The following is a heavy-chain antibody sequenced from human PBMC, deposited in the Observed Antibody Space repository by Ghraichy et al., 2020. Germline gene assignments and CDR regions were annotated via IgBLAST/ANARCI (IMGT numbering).Heavy chain of an antibody. J-gene: IGHJ4*02. Sequence: SETLSLTCTVSGGSISSSSYYWGWIRQPPGKGLEWIGSIYYSGSTYYNPSLKSRVTISVDTSKNQFSLKLSSVTAADTAVYYCARRRYSSGWFIVDYWGQGTLVTVSS. V-gene: IGHV4-39*01. D-gene: IGHD6-19*01. CDR1: GGSISSSSYY. CDR2: IYYSGST. CDR3: ARRRYSSGWFIVDY.